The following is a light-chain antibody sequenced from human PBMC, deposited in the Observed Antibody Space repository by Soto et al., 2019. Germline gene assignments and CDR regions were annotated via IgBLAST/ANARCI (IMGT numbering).Light chain of an antibody. CDR2: GAS. CDR1: QSVSSSY. Sequence: EIGVTQSPGTLSLSPEERATLSCRASQSVSSSYFAWYQQKPGQAPRLLIYGASSRATGIPDRFSGSGSGTDFTLTISRLEPEDFAVYYCQQYGTSPRTFGQGTKVEIK. J-gene: IGKJ1*01. CDR3: QQYGTSPRT. V-gene: IGKV3-20*01.